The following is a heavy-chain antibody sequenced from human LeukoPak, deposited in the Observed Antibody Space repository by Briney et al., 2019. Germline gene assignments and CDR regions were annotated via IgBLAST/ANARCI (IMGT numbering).Heavy chain of an antibody. CDR2: ISSSGSTI. Sequence: PGGSLRLSCAASGFTFSSYEMNWVRQAPGKGLEWVSYISSSGSTIYYADSVKGRFTISRDNAKNSLYLQMNSLRAEDTAVYYCARERAGQSLDYWGQGTLVTVSS. CDR1: GFTFSSYE. V-gene: IGHV3-48*03. J-gene: IGHJ4*02. D-gene: IGHD6-19*01. CDR3: ARERAGQSLDY.